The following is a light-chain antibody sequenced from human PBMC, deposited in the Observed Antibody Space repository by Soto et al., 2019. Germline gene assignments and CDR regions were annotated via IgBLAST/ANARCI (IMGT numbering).Light chain of an antibody. V-gene: IGKV1-5*01. Sequence: DIQMTQSPSTLSASVGDRGTITCRASQSISSWLAWYQQKPGKAPKLLMYDASSLHSGVPSTFSGSGSGTEFTLTISSLQPDDFATYYCQQYNGYPWTFGQGTKVDIK. CDR2: DAS. CDR3: QQYNGYPWT. CDR1: QSISSW. J-gene: IGKJ1*01.